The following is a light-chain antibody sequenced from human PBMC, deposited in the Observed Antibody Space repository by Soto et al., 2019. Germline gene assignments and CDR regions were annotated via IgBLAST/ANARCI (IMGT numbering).Light chain of an antibody. Sequence: DIQMTQSPSTRSASVGDRVTITCRASQSISSWLAWYQQKPGKAPKLLIYDASSLESGVPLRFSGSGSGTEFTLTISSLPPDDSATYYCQEYNSYPWTFGQGTKVQIK. CDR2: DAS. CDR1: QSISSW. J-gene: IGKJ1*01. CDR3: QEYNSYPWT. V-gene: IGKV1-5*01.